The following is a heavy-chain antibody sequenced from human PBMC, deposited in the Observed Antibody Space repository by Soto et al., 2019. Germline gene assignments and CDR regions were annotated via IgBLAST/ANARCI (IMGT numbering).Heavy chain of an antibody. CDR1: GYTFTCYY. CDR2: INPNSGGT. J-gene: IGHJ5*02. D-gene: IGHD6-13*01. V-gene: IGHV1-2*02. CDR3: ARDDRLKSYSRENWFDH. Sequence: XSVKVSCKASGYTFTCYYMHWVRQAPGQGLEWMGWINPNSGGTNYAQKFQGRVTMTRDTSISTAYMELSRLRSDDTAVYYCARDDRLKSYSRENWFDHWGQGTLVTVSS.